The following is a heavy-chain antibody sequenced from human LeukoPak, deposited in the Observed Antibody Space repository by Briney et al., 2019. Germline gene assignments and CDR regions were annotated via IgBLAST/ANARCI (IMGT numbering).Heavy chain of an antibody. Sequence: GGSLRLSCAASGFTFSSYAMHWVRQAPGKGLEWVAVISYDGSNKYYAGSVKGRFTISRDNSKNTLYLQMNSLRAEDTAVDYCAREGGIAAPGYFDYWGQGTLVTVSS. J-gene: IGHJ4*02. V-gene: IGHV3-30*01. CDR3: AREGGIAAPGYFDY. CDR2: ISYDGSNK. D-gene: IGHD6-13*01. CDR1: GFTFSSYA.